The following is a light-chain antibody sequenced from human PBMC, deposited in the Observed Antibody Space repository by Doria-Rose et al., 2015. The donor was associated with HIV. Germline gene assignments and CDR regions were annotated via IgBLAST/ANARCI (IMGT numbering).Light chain of an antibody. V-gene: IGKV3-15*01. J-gene: IGKJ2*01. CDR2: RAS. CDR3: QQYSQWPPYT. Sequence: TQSPATLSVSPGERATLSCRASQGIGSDLAWYQQKPGQAPRLLIYRASIRGTGIPLRFTGGSFVTEFPLTISSLQSEDFAVYFCQQYSQWPPYTFGQGTKLEVK. CDR1: QGIGSD.